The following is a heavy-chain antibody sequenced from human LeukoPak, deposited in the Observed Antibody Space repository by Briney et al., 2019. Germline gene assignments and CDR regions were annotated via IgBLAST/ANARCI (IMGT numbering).Heavy chain of an antibody. CDR1: GFTLSHYN. CDR2: ISGSGGST. V-gene: IGHV3-23*01. D-gene: IGHD3-16*01. CDR3: AKDGLKGGVNWFDP. J-gene: IGHJ5*02. Sequence: PGGSLRLSCAASGFTLSHYNMNWVRQTPGKGLEWVSAISGSGGSTYYADSVKGRFTISRDNSKNTLYLQMNSLRAEDTAVYYCAKDGLKGGVNWFDPWGQGTLVTVSS.